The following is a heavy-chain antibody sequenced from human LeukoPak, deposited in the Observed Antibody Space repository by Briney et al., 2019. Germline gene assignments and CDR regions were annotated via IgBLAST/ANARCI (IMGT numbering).Heavy chain of an antibody. V-gene: IGHV3-23*01. CDR1: GFTFSSYA. J-gene: IGHJ3*02. D-gene: IGHD3-22*01. CDR3: AKDTTYYYDSSGYPHAFDI. CDR2: ISGSGGST. Sequence: GGSLRLSCAASGFTFSSYAMSWVRQAPGKGLEWVSAISGSGGSTYHADSVKGRFTISRDNSKNTLYLQMNSLRAEDTAVYYCAKDTTYYYDSSGYPHAFDIWGQGTMVTVSS.